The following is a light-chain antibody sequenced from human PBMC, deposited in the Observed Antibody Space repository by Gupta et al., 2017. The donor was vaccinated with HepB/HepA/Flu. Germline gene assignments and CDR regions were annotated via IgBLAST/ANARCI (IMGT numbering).Light chain of an antibody. Sequence: ETVLTQSPATLSLSPGQRATLSCRASQSVNSYLAWYKQKPGQAPRLLIYDASQRDTGIPARFSGSGYGKYLTLTNSSREQEDFAVYYSQQRNNWPPITFGRGTKVEI. CDR1: QSVNSY. CDR3: QQRNNWPPIT. J-gene: IGKJ4*01. V-gene: IGKV3-11*01. CDR2: DAS.